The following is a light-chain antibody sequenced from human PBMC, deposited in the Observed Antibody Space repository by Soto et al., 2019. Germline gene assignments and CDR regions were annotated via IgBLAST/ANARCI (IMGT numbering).Light chain of an antibody. CDR3: QQRSNWPPVYT. V-gene: IGKV3-11*01. Sequence: EIVLTQSPATLSLSPGERATLSCRASQSVSSYLAWYQQKPGQAPRLLIYDASNRATGIPARFSGSGSGTDFTLTIGSLEPEDFAVYYCQQRSNWPPVYTFGQGTKLEI. J-gene: IGKJ2*01. CDR2: DAS. CDR1: QSVSSY.